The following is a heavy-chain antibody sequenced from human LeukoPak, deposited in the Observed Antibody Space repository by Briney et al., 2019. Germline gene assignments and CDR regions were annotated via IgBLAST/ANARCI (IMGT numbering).Heavy chain of an antibody. D-gene: IGHD3-3*01. J-gene: IGHJ5*02. Sequence: SVKVSCKASGGTFSSYAISWVRQAPGQGLEWMGGIIPIFGTANYAQKFQGRVTITADESTSTAYMELSSLRAEDTAVYYCAKAPLKGRLTTLFDPWGQGTLVTVSS. CDR3: AKAPLKGRLTTLFDP. CDR1: GGTFSSYA. V-gene: IGHV1-69*13. CDR2: IIPIFGTA.